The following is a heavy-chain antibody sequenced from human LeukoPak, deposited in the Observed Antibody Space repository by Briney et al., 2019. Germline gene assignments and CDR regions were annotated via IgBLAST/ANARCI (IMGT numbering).Heavy chain of an antibody. CDR2: ISYDGGNK. CDR3: ARGVAPDAFDI. Sequence: PGRSLRLSCAASGFTFSSYAMHWVRQAPGKGLEWVAVISYDGGNKYYADSVRGRFTISRDNAKNTLCLQMNTLRVEDTAVYYCARGVAPDAFDIWGQGTMVTVSS. V-gene: IGHV3-30-3*01. CDR1: GFTFSSYA. J-gene: IGHJ3*02. D-gene: IGHD2-15*01.